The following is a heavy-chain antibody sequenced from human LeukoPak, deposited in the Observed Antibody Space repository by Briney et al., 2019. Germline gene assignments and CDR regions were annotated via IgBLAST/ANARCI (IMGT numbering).Heavy chain of an antibody. CDR3: ARREWGGGPNALGV. J-gene: IGHJ4*02. D-gene: IGHD2-15*01. Sequence: SETLSLTCAVYGGSFNNYYWTWLRQRPGKRLEWIGETLHSGRTNQNPSLKSRVTLSVDTSKKQSSLRLSSVTAADSGLYYCARREWGGGPNALGVWGQGTLVTV. CDR2: TLHSGRT. V-gene: IGHV4-34*12. CDR1: GGSFNNYY.